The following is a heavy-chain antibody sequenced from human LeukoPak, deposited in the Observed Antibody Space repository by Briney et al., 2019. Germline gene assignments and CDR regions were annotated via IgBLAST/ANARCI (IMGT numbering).Heavy chain of an antibody. CDR1: GGSFSGYY. J-gene: IGHJ4*02. V-gene: IGHV4-34*01. CDR3: ARLKSGEVADDY. Sequence: SETLSLTCAVYGGSFSGYYWSWIRQPPGKGLEWVGELNHSGSTDYNPSLKSRVTISVDTSKNQFSLKLSSVTAADTAVYYCARLKSGEVADDYWGQGTLVTVSS. CDR2: LNHSGST. D-gene: IGHD3-10*01.